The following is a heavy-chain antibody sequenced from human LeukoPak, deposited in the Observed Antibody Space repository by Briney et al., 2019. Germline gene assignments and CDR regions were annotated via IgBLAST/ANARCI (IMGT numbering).Heavy chain of an antibody. Sequence: GGSLRLSCAASGFTFSSSAMHWVRQAPDKGLEWVAVISYDGSNKYYADSVKGRFTISRDNAKNSLYLQMNSLRAEDTAVYYCARGHSSGWYSVFDYWGQGTLVTVSS. J-gene: IGHJ4*02. CDR2: ISYDGSNK. D-gene: IGHD6-19*01. CDR3: ARGHSSGWYSVFDY. CDR1: GFTFSSSA. V-gene: IGHV3-30-3*01.